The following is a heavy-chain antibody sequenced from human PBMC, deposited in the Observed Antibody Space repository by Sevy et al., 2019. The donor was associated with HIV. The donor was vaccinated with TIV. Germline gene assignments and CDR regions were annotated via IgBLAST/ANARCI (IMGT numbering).Heavy chain of an antibody. D-gene: IGHD3-22*01. CDR1: GGSVSSGSYY. V-gene: IGHV4-61*01. Sequence: SETLSLTCTVSGGSVSSGSYYWSWIRQPPGKGLEWIGYIYYSGSTNYNPSLKSRVTISVDTSKNQFSLKLGSVTAADTAVYYCARDWSTYYYDSSGYPQIYYYGMDVWGQGTTVTVSS. CDR3: ARDWSTYYYDSSGYPQIYYYGMDV. CDR2: IYYSGST. J-gene: IGHJ6*02.